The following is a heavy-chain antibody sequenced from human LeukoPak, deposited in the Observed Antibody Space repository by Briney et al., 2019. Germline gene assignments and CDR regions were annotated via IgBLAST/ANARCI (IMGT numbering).Heavy chain of an antibody. Sequence: PSETLSLTCTVSGDSISSYYWSWIRQPPAKGLEWIGYIYTSGSTNYNPSLKSRVTISVDTSKNQISLKLSSVTAADTAVYYCARHARVDFWSGYYGIFDYWGQGTLVTVSS. J-gene: IGHJ4*02. CDR2: IYTSGST. D-gene: IGHD3-3*01. CDR1: GDSISSYY. CDR3: ARHARVDFWSGYYGIFDY. V-gene: IGHV4-4*08.